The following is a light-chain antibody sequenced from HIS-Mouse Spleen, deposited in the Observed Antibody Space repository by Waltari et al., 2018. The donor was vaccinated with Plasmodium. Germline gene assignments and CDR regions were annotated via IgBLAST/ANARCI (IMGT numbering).Light chain of an antibody. Sequence: SYELTQPSSVSVSPGQTARITCSGDVLAKKYARWFQQKPGQAPVLVFYKDSERPSGIPERFSGSISGTTVTLTISGAQVEDEADYYCYSAADNNLVFGGGTKLTVL. CDR3: YSAADNNLV. CDR1: VLAKKY. CDR2: KDS. V-gene: IGLV3-27*01. J-gene: IGLJ3*02.